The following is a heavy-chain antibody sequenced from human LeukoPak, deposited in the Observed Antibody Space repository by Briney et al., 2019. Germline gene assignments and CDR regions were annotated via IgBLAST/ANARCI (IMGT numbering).Heavy chain of an antibody. D-gene: IGHD2-8*01. CDR3: ARLNSPYYLDY. V-gene: IGHV4-59*08. CDR2: IHYSGST. CDR1: GDSISSYY. J-gene: IGHJ4*02. Sequence: PSETLSLTCTVSGDSISSYYWSWIRQPPGKGLEWLGNIHYSGSTNYNPSLKSRVTISVDTSKIQLSLKLSSVTAADTAVYYCARLNSPYYLDYWGQGTLVTVSS.